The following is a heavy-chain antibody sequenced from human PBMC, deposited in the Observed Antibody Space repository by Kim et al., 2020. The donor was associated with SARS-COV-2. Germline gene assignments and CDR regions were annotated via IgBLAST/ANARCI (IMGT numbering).Heavy chain of an antibody. J-gene: IGHJ6*02. CDR2: IYYSGST. Sequence: SETLSLTCTVSGGSISSGGYYWSWIRQHPGKGLEWIGYIYYSGSTYYNPSLKSRVTISVDTSKNQFSLKLSSVTAADTAVYYCARGPVLRYFDWLYYDYGMDVWGQGTTVTVSS. D-gene: IGHD3-9*01. CDR3: ARGPVLRYFDWLYYDYGMDV. CDR1: GGSISSGGYY. V-gene: IGHV4-31*03.